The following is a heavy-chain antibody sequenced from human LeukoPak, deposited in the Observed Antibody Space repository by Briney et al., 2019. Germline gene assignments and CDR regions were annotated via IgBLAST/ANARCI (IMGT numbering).Heavy chain of an antibody. D-gene: IGHD3-22*01. CDR3: ARGRARYYYDSSAKQRWFDP. J-gene: IGHJ5*02. V-gene: IGHV4-34*01. CDR1: GGSFSGYY. Sequence: PSETLSLTCAVYGGSFSGYYWSWIRQPPGKGLEWIGEINHSGSTNYNPSLKSRVTISVDTSKNQFSLKLSSVTAADTAVYYCARGRARYYYDSSAKQRWFDPWGQGTLVTVSS. CDR2: INHSGST.